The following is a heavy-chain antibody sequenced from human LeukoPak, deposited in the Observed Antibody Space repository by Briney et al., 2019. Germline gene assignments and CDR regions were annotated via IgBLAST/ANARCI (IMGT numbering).Heavy chain of an antibody. CDR1: GFSFSSYS. D-gene: IGHD3-3*01. J-gene: IGHJ6*03. Sequence: GGSLRLSCAVSGFSFSSYSMNWVRQAPGKGLEWVSYITDSSSAIHYAASVKGRFTISRDNAKNSLYLQMNSLRPDDTAVYYCARHDLGEHRLRFLEWLQDTAAVNYYYYMDVWGKGTTVTVSS. CDR2: ITDSSSAI. CDR3: ARHDLGEHRLRFLEWLQDTAAVNYYYYMDV. V-gene: IGHV3-48*01.